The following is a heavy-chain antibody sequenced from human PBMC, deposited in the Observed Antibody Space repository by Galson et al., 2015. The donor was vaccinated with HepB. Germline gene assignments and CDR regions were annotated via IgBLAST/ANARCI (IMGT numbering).Heavy chain of an antibody. CDR1: GFTFSDYA. J-gene: IGHJ1*01. CDR2: ITYDGSSQ. D-gene: IGHD5/OR15-5a*01. V-gene: IGHV3-30-3*01. CDR3: TRERRVYIPSH. Sequence: SLRLSCAVSGFTFSDYAMIWVRQAPGKGLEWVALITYDGSSQFYADSVKGRFTVSRDDSKRTLFLQMDSLRPEDTAMYYCTRERRVYIPSHWGQGTLVIVST.